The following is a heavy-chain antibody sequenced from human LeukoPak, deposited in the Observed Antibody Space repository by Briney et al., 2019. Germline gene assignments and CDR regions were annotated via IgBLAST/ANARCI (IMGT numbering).Heavy chain of an antibody. D-gene: IGHD3-22*01. J-gene: IGHJ4*02. CDR3: ARDYYDSSASATFDY. CDR1: GFTCDTYT. Sequence: GGSLRLSCEASGFTCDTYTVNWVRQAPGKGLEWVSSIASDTTYIKYADSVKGRFTVSRGNAKNSVFLEMKSLRADATAIYFCARDYYDSSASATFDYWGRGTLVTVSS. CDR2: IASDTTYI. V-gene: IGHV3-21*06.